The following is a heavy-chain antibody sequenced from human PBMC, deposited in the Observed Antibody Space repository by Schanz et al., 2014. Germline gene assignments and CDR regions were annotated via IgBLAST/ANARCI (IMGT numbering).Heavy chain of an antibody. V-gene: IGHV3-48*01. J-gene: IGHJ4*02. Sequence: EVHLVESGGGLVQPGGSLRLSCAASGFGFSSYSMNWVRQAPGKGLEWVSYISGSSRTIYYADSMKGRFTVSRDNAKNSVFLQMNSLRAEDTAVYYCVRDSFFAFDYWGQGTLVTVSS. CDR1: GFGFSSYS. CDR3: VRDSFFAFDY. CDR2: ISGSSRTI. D-gene: IGHD3-3*01.